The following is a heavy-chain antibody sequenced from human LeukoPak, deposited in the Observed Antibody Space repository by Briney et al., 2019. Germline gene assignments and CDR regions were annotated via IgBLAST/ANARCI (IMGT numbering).Heavy chain of an antibody. D-gene: IGHD3-22*01. V-gene: IGHV4-34*01. CDR1: GGSFSGYY. CDR2: INHSGST. CDR3: ARGPPYYYDSSGVDY. Sequence: PSETLSFTCAVYGGSFSGYYWSWIRQPPGKGLEWIGEINHSGSTNYNPSLKSRVTISVDTSKNQFSLKLSSVTAADTAVYYCARGPPYYYDSSGVDYWGQGTLVTVSS. J-gene: IGHJ4*02.